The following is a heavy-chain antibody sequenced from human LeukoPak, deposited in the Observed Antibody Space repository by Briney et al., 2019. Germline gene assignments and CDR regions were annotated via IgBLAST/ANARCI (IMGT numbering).Heavy chain of an antibody. CDR2: ISSSSSTI. CDR1: GFTFSISN. CDR3: ARDLGVIANRVVVVPTAPDY. J-gene: IGHJ4*02. V-gene: IGHV3-48*02. D-gene: IGHD2-2*01. Sequence: QPGGSLRLSCAASGFTFSISNMNWVRQAPGKRLEWVSYISSSSSTIYYADSVKGRFTISRDNAKNSLYLQMNSLRDEDTAVYFCARDLGVIANRVVVVPTAPDYWGQGTLVTVSS.